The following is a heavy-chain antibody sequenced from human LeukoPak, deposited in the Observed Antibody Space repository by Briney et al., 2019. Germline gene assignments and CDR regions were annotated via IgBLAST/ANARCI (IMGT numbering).Heavy chain of an antibody. D-gene: IGHD2-8*01. V-gene: IGHV5-51*01. CDR2: IYPADSDT. CDR1: GYTFAKYW. Sequence: GESLKISCQASGYTFAKYWIGWVRQMPGKGLEWMGIIYPADSDTRYSPSFQGQVTISADKSISTAYLQWSSLKASDTAMYYCARRQVYTMRRYSYYYTDVWGKGTTVTVSS. CDR3: ARRQVYTMRRYSYYYTDV. J-gene: IGHJ6*03.